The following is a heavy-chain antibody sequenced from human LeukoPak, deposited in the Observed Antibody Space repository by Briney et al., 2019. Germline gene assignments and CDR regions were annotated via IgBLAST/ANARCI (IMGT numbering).Heavy chain of an antibody. CDR1: GYTFTSYG. V-gene: IGHV1-18*01. Sequence: ASVKVSCKASGYTFTSYGISWVRQAPGQGLEWMGWISAYNGNTNYAQKLQGRVTMTTDTSTSTAYMELSSLRSEDTAVYYCARDGSYYYDSSGPYWGQGTLVTVSS. D-gene: IGHD3-22*01. J-gene: IGHJ4*02. CDR2: ISAYNGNT. CDR3: ARDGSYYYDSSGPY.